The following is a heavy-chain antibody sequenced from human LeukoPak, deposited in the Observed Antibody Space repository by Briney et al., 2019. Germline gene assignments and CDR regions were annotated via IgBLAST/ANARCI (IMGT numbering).Heavy chain of an antibody. CDR2: MSGSGDST. Sequence: GGSLRLSCAASGFTLTSYAMSWVRQAPGKGLEWVSAMSGSGDSTNYADSVKGRFTISRDNSKNTVYLQMNSLRADDTAVYYCTKDLRGWSNSWGQGTLVTVSS. V-gene: IGHV3-23*01. CDR3: TKDLRGWSNS. J-gene: IGHJ5*01. CDR1: GFTLTSYA. D-gene: IGHD5/OR15-5a*01.